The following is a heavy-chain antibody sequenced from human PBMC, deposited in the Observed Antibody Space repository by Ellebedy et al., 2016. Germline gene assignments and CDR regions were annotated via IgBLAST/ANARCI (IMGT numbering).Heavy chain of an antibody. V-gene: IGHV4-34*01. CDR3: AREAPTRDRGMDV. Sequence: SETLSLTXDVSGGVFSASYWSWVRQSPGGGLEWIGESNHYGSTNYNPSLKSRVAISVDTANNQFSLKLSSVTAADTAVYFCAREAPTRDRGMDVWGQGTTVTVSS. J-gene: IGHJ6*02. CDR2: SNHYGST. CDR1: GGVFSASY.